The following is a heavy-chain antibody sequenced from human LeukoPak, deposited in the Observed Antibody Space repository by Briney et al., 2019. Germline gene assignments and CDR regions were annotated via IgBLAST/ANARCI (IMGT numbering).Heavy chain of an antibody. CDR1: GFTFSDYY. CDR3: ARDSSGYWVDAFDI. J-gene: IGHJ3*02. CDR2: IGSSSIYT. Sequence: GGSLRLSCEASGFTFSDYYMSWIRQAPGKGLEWVSYIGSSSIYTNYADSVKGRFTISRDNAKNSLYLQMSSLRAEDTAVYYCARDSSGYWVDAFDIWGQGTMVTVSS. D-gene: IGHD3-22*01. V-gene: IGHV3-11*05.